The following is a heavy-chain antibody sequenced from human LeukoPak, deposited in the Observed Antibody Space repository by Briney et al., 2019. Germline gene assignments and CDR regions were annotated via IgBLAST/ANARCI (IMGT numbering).Heavy chain of an antibody. V-gene: IGHV3-21*01. Sequence: KPGXXXXXXCAXSGFTFSNAWXNWVRQAPGKGLXWVSSISSSSSYIYFPVSLKGPFTISRDNPQTFLYLPMNSLRAEDTAVYYCARDPPQLSLAAPPPPRYFDLWGRGTLVTVSS. CDR1: GFTFSNAW. D-gene: IGHD3-10*01. CDR2: ISSSSSYI. J-gene: IGHJ2*01. CDR3: ARDPPQLSLAAPPPPRYFDL.